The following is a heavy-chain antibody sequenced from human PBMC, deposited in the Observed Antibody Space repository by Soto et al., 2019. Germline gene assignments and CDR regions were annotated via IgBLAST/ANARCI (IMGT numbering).Heavy chain of an antibody. D-gene: IGHD3-22*01. CDR3: ARESLKESITMTVVVDY. Sequence: SETLSLTCADSGCSISSYYWSWIRQPAGKGLEWIGRIYTSGSTNYNPSLKSRVTMSVDTSKNQFSLKLSSVTAADTAVYYCARESLKESITMTVVVDYWGQGTLVTVSS. CDR1: GCSISSYY. CDR2: IYTSGST. V-gene: IGHV4-4*07. J-gene: IGHJ4*02.